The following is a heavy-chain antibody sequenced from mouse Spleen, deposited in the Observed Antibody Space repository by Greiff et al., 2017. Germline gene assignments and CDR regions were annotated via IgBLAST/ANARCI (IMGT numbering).Heavy chain of an antibody. D-gene: IGHD1-2*01. J-gene: IGHJ3*01. CDR2: FHPYNDDT. CDR1: GYTFTTYP. CDR3: ARMDYYGSWFAY. V-gene: IGHV1-47*01. Sequence: QVQLQQSGAELVKPGASVRMSCKASGYTFTTYPIEWMKQNHGKSLEWIGNFHPYNDDTKYNEKFKGKATLTVEKSSSAVYLELSRLTSDDSAVYYCARMDYYGSWFAYWGQGTLVTVSA.